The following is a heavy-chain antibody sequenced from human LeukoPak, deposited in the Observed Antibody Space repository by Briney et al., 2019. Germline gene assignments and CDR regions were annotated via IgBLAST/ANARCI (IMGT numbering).Heavy chain of an antibody. D-gene: IGHD4-17*01. J-gene: IGHJ6*03. CDR3: ARGVRSKGYYYMDV. Sequence: SETLSLICTVSGGSISSSSYYWGWIRQPPGKGLEWIGSIYYSGSTYYNPSLKSRVTISVDTSKNQFSLKLSSVTAADTAVYYCARGVRSKGYYYMDVWGKGTTVTVSS. CDR2: IYYSGST. CDR1: GGSISSSSYY. V-gene: IGHV4-39*07.